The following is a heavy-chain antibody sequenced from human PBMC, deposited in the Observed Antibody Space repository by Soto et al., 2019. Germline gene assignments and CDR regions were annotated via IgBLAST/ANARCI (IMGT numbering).Heavy chain of an antibody. CDR3: ASAITMVRGVIRRVGSGVPDYYYYGMDV. J-gene: IGHJ6*02. CDR1: GFTFSSYA. D-gene: IGHD3-10*01. V-gene: IGHV3-23*01. CDR2: ISGSGGST. Sequence: GGSLRLSCAASGFTFSSYAMSWVRQAPGKGLEWVSAISGSGGSTYYADSVKGRFTISRDNSKNTLYLQMNSLRAEDTAVYYCASAITMVRGVIRRVGSGVPDYYYYGMDVWGQGTTVTVSS.